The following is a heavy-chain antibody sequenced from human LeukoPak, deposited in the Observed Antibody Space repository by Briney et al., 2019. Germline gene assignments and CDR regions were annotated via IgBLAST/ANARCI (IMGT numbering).Heavy chain of an antibody. Sequence: GGSLRLSCAASGFTFSSYAMSWVRQAPGKGLEWVSAISGSGGSTYYADSVKGRFTISRDNSKNTLYLQMNSLRVEDTAVYYCAREGLYYYDRSGYYGYLGQGTLVTASS. CDR1: GFTFSSYA. D-gene: IGHD3-22*01. J-gene: IGHJ4*02. V-gene: IGHV3-23*01. CDR3: AREGLYYYDRSGYYGY. CDR2: ISGSGGST.